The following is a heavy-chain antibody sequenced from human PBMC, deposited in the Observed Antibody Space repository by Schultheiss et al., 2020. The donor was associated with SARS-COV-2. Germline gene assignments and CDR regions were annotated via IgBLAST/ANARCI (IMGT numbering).Heavy chain of an antibody. D-gene: IGHD1/OR15-1a*01. V-gene: IGHV3-11*06. J-gene: IGHJ6*02. CDR2: ISSKNTYT. CDR3: ARVVGYGNNAGEVGYAMDD. CDR1: GFIFSDYY. Sequence: GGSLRLSCAASGFIFSDYYMSWIRQAPGKGLEWVSYISSKNTYTNYADFLKGRFTISRDNAKNSLDLQMSSLRAEDTAVYYCARVVGYGNNAGEVGYAMDDWGQGTTVTVSS.